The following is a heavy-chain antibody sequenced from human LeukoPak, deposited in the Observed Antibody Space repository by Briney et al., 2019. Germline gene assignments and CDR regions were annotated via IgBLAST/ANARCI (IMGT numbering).Heavy chain of an antibody. V-gene: IGHV1-2*02. J-gene: IGHJ5*02. Sequence: ASVKVSCKASGYTFTGYYMHCVRQAPGQGLEWMGWINPNSGGTNYAQKFQGRVTMTRDTSISTAYMELSRLRSDDMAVYYCARKDYYGSGSLDPWGQGTLVTVSS. CDR3: ARKDYYGSGSLDP. D-gene: IGHD3-10*01. CDR2: INPNSGGT. CDR1: GYTFTGYY.